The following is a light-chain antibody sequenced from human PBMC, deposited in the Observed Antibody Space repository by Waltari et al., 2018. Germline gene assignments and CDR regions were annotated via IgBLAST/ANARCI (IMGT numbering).Light chain of an antibody. CDR3: QKSSSTPPWT. CDR2: AAS. V-gene: IGKV1-39*01. Sequence: DIQMTQSPSSLSASVGDGVTITCRASQSISIYLNWYQQKPGKAPKLLIYAASTLQSGVPSRSSGSGSGTEFTLTISSLQPEDFATYYCQKSSSTPPWTFGQGTKVEIK. CDR1: QSISIY. J-gene: IGKJ1*01.